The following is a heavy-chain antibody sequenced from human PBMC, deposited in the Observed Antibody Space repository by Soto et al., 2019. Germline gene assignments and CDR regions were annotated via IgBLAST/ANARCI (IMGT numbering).Heavy chain of an antibody. CDR1: GGTFSSYA. Sequence: ASVKVSCKASGGTFSSYAISWVRQAPGQGLEWMGGIIPIFGTANYAQKFQGRVTITADESTSTAYMELSSLRSEDTAVYYCARDLVFGSSWPYYFDYWGQGTLVTVSS. CDR2: IIPIFGTA. CDR3: ARDLVFGSSWPYYFDY. D-gene: IGHD6-13*01. J-gene: IGHJ4*02. V-gene: IGHV1-69*13.